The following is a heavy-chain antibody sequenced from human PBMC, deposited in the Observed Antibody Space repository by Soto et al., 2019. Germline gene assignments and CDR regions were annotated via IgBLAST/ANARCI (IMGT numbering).Heavy chain of an antibody. CDR1: GFTFSSYA. Sequence: GGSLRLSCAASGFTFSSYAMHWVRQAPGKGLEWVAVISYDGSNKYYADSVKGRFTISRDNSKNTLYLQMNSLRAEDTAVYYCARDKNWYDSSGPVGYWGQGTLVTVSS. V-gene: IGHV3-30-3*01. D-gene: IGHD3-22*01. CDR3: ARDKNWYDSSGPVGY. CDR2: ISYDGSNK. J-gene: IGHJ4*02.